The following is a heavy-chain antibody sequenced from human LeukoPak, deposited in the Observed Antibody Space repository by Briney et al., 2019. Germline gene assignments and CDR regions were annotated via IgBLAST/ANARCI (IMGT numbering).Heavy chain of an antibody. CDR1: EFTFSNYA. Sequence: GGSLRLSCAVSEFTFSNYAMHWVRQAPGKGLEWVAVISYDGSNKYHADSVKGRFTISRDNSKNTLFLQMNSLRAEDTAVYYCARGLVSGSQRGYFDYWGQGTLVTVSS. D-gene: IGHD1-26*01. CDR2: ISYDGSNK. CDR3: ARGLVSGSQRGYFDY. V-gene: IGHV3-30-3*01. J-gene: IGHJ4*02.